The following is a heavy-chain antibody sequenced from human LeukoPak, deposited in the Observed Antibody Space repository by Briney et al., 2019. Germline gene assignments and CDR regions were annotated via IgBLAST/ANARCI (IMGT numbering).Heavy chain of an antibody. D-gene: IGHD3-3*01. Sequence: SETLSLTCAVYGGSFSGYYWSWIRQPPGKGLEWIGEINHSGSTNYNPSLKRRVTISVDTSKNQFSLKLSSVTAADTAVYYCAREGATTIFGVVIRYFDLWGRGTLVTVSS. V-gene: IGHV4-34*01. CDR2: INHSGST. CDR1: GGSFSGYY. J-gene: IGHJ2*01. CDR3: AREGATTIFGVVIRYFDL.